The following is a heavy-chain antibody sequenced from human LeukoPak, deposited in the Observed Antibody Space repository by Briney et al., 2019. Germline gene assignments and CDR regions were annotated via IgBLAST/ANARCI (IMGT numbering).Heavy chain of an antibody. J-gene: IGHJ4*02. Sequence: PSETLSLTCTVSGGSISSSSYYWGWIRQPPGKGLEWIGSIYYSGSTYYNPSLKSRVTISVDTSKNQFSLKLSSVTAADTAVYYCAGQKGYSSGWYFDYWGQGTLVTVSS. CDR1: GGSISSSSYY. D-gene: IGHD6-19*01. CDR2: IYYSGST. V-gene: IGHV4-39*01. CDR3: AGQKGYSSGWYFDY.